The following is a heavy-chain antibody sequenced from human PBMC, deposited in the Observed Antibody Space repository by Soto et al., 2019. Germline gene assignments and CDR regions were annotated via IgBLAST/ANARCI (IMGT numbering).Heavy chain of an antibody. CDR2: INPDDSTT. V-gene: IGHV3-74*01. D-gene: IGHD3-10*01. CDR1: GFTFSSYW. Sequence: GGSLRLSCAPSGFTFSSYWMHWVRHAPGKGLVWVSRINPDDSTTRYADSVKGRFTISRDSAKDTLYLQMNSLRAEDTAVYYCARVAIGSYYFEYWGQGTLVTVSS. CDR3: ARVAIGSYYFEY. J-gene: IGHJ4*02.